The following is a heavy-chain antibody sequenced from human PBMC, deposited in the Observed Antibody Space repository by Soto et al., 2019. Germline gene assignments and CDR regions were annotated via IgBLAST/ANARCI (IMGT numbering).Heavy chain of an antibody. Sequence: QVQLVQSGAEVKKPGSSVKVSCKASGGTFSSYAISWVRQAPGQGLEWMGGIIPIFGTANYAQKFQGRVTITADESTSTAYMELSSLRSEDTAVYYCAREQYYYDSSGYYPDAFDIWGQGIMVTVSS. J-gene: IGHJ3*02. D-gene: IGHD3-22*01. V-gene: IGHV1-69*01. CDR3: AREQYYYDSSGYYPDAFDI. CDR2: IIPIFGTA. CDR1: GGTFSSYA.